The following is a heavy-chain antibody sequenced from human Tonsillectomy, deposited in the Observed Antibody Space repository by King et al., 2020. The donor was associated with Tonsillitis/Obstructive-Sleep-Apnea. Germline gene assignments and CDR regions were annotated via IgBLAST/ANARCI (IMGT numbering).Heavy chain of an antibody. Sequence: VQLVQSGAEVKKPGASVKVSCKASGYTFTSYDITWVRQAPGQGLEWMGWSRPNNGDTNYAQKLQGRVTMTSDTSTNTAYMELRSLRSDDTAVYYCARDYYDSSGYYHGYFQYWGQGTLVTVSS. J-gene: IGHJ1*01. CDR3: ARDYYDSSGYYHGYFQY. V-gene: IGHV1-18*01. CDR1: GYTFTSYD. D-gene: IGHD3-22*01. CDR2: SRPNNGDT.